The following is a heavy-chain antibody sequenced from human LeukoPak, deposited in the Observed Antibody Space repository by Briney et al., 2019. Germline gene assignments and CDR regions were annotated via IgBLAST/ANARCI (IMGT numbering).Heavy chain of an antibody. V-gene: IGHV4-34*01. D-gene: IGHD3-16*02. CDR1: GGTFSGYY. J-gene: IGHJ4*02. CDR2: INHRGST. CDR3: ARGHYVWGSYRIDY. Sequence: SETLSLTCAVYGGTFSGYYWSWIRQPPGKGLEWIGEINHRGSTIYNPSLKSRVTISVDTSKNQFSLKLSSVTAADTAVYYCARGHYVWGSYRIDYWGQGTLVTVSS.